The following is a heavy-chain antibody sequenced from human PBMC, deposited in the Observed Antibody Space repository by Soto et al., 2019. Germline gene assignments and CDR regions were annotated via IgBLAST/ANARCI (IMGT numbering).Heavy chain of an antibody. D-gene: IGHD3-3*01. V-gene: IGHV4-30-2*01. CDR3: ARMNYDFWSGFLNWFDP. CDR1: GGSISSGGYS. CDR2: IYHSGST. Sequence: SETLSLTCAVSGGSISSGGYSWSWIRQPPGKGLEWIGYIYHSGSTYYNPSLKSRVTISVDRSKNQFSLKLSSVTAADTAVYYCARMNYDFWSGFLNWFDPWGQGTLVTSPQ. J-gene: IGHJ5*02.